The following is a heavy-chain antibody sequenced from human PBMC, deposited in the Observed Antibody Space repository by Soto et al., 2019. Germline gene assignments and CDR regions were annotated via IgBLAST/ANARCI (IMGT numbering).Heavy chain of an antibody. J-gene: IGHJ4*02. V-gene: IGHV3-33*01. CDR2: IWYGGSNK. CDR1: GFTFSSYG. Sequence: GGSLRLSCAASGFTFSSYGMHWVRQAPGKGLEWVAVIWYGGSNKYYADSVKGRFTISRDNSKNTLYLQMNSLRAEDTAVYYCARDYGDYVVDYWGQGTLVTVSS. D-gene: IGHD4-17*01. CDR3: ARDYGDYVVDY.